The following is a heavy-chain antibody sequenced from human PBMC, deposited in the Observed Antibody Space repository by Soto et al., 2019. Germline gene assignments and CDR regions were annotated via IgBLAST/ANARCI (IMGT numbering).Heavy chain of an antibody. CDR3: AVYDSSGYYFIDY. V-gene: IGHV3-48*02. CDR2: ISSSSSTI. D-gene: IGHD3-22*01. J-gene: IGHJ4*02. CDR1: GFTFSSYS. Sequence: LRLSCAASGFTFSSYSMNWVRQAPGKGLEWVSYISSSSSTIYYADSVKGRFTISRDNAKNSLYLQMNSLRDEDTAVYYCAVYDSSGYYFIDYWGQGTLVTVSS.